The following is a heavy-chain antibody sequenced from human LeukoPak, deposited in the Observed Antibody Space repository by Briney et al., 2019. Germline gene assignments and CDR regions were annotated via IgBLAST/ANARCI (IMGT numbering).Heavy chain of an antibody. CDR3: AREASGDSSGYYYARFDY. CDR2: IYSGGST. CDR1: GFTVSSNY. D-gene: IGHD3-22*01. V-gene: IGHV3-53*01. J-gene: IGHJ4*02. Sequence: PGGSLRLSCAASGFTVSSNYMSWVRQAPGKGLEWVSVIYSGGSTYYADSVKGRFTISRDNSKNTLYLQMNSLRAEDTAVYYCAREASGDSSGYYYARFDYWGQGTLVTVSS.